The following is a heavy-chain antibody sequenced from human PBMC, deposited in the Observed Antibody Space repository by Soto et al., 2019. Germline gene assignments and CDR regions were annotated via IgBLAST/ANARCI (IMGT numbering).Heavy chain of an antibody. CDR2: ISAHNGNT. V-gene: IGHV1-18*01. D-gene: IGHD1-1*01. CDR1: GYGFTTYG. Sequence: QVHLVQSGAEVKKPGASVKVSCKGSGYGFTTYGITWVRQAPGQGLEWMAWISAHNGNTNYAQKRQGSVTGTRDTSTSTAYMELRSLRSDDTAVYYCARGRYGDYWGQGALVTVSS. CDR3: ARGRYGDY. J-gene: IGHJ4*02.